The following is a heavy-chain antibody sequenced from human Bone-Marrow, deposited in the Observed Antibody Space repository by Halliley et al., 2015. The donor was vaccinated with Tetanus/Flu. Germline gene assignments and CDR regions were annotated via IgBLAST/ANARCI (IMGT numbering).Heavy chain of an antibody. J-gene: IGHJ4*02. V-gene: IGHV4-31*03. CDR1: GGSISSGDYY. CDR2: IFYSGST. Sequence: TLSLTCTVSGGSISSGDYYWSWIRQHPGKGLEWIGNIFYSGSTYYNPSLKSRLTISVDTSKNQFSLKLGSVTAADTAVYYCARAIVVLTANYFDYWGQGTLVTVSS. CDR3: ARAIVVLTANYFDY. D-gene: IGHD2-21*02.